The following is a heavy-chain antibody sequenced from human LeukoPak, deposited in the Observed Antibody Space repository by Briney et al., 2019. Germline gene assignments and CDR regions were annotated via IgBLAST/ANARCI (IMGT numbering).Heavy chain of an antibody. CDR3: ARSRKRGDYGSSCDY. Sequence: SVKVSCKASGGTFSSYATSWVRQAPGQGLEWMGGIIPIFGTANYAQKFQGRVTITADKSTSTAYMELSSLRSEDTAVYYCARSRKRGDYGSSCDYWGQGTLVTVSS. CDR1: GGTFSSYA. D-gene: IGHD3-10*01. CDR2: IIPIFGTA. J-gene: IGHJ4*02. V-gene: IGHV1-69*06.